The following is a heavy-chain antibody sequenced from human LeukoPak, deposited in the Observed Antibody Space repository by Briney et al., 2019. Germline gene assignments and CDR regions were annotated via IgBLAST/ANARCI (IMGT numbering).Heavy chain of an antibody. CDR2: IYHSGST. CDR3: ARDRGSSGWYDAFDI. V-gene: IGHV4-38-2*02. CDR1: GYSISSGYY. J-gene: IGHJ3*02. D-gene: IGHD6-19*01. Sequence: SETLSLTCAVSGYSISSGYYWGWIRQPPGKGLEWIGSIYHSGSTYYNPSLKSRVTIPVDTSKNQFSLKLSSVTAADTAVYYCARDRGSSGWYDAFDIWGQGTMVTVSS.